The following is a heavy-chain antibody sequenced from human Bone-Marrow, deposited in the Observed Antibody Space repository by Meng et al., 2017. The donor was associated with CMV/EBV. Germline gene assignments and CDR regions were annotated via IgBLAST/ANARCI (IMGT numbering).Heavy chain of an antibody. D-gene: IGHD3-3*01. J-gene: IGHJ6*02. V-gene: IGHV5-51*01. CDR1: GYDFTSYW. Sequence: GESLKISCKGSGYDFTSYWIAWVRQMPGKGLEWMGMIFPGDSDTRYSPSLQGQVTISADKSISTAYLQWSSLKASDTAMYYCARHRQYDFWSGYFQVGDMDVWGQGTTVTVSS. CDR2: IFPGDSDT. CDR3: ARHRQYDFWSGYFQVGDMDV.